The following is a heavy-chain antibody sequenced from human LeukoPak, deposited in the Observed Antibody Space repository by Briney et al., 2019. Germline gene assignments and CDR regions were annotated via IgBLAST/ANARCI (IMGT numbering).Heavy chain of an antibody. CDR1: GFTFDDCG. CDR3: AKMPTPIYYDSSGSGDYFDY. J-gene: IGHJ4*02. D-gene: IGHD3-22*01. CDR2: INWNGGST. V-gene: IGHV3-20*04. Sequence: GGSLRLSCAASGFTFDDCGMSWVRQAPGKGLEWVSGINWNGGSTGYADSVKGRFTISRDTAKNSLYLQMNSLRAEDTALYYCAKMPTPIYYDSSGSGDYFDYWGQGTLVTVSS.